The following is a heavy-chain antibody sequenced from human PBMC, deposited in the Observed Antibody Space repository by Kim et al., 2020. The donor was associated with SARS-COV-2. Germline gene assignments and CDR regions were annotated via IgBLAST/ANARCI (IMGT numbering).Heavy chain of an antibody. CDR1: GFTFSSYW. CDR2: IKQDGSEK. D-gene: IGHD2-2*02. CDR3: ARDAVYCSSTSCYTTNYYYYGMDV. J-gene: IGHJ6*02. Sequence: GGSLRLSCAASGFTFSSYWMSWVRQAPGKGLEWVANIKQDGSEKYYVDSVKGRFTISRDNAKNSLYLQMNSLRAEDTAVYYCARDAVYCSSTSCYTTNYYYYGMDVWGQGTTVTVSS. V-gene: IGHV3-7*01.